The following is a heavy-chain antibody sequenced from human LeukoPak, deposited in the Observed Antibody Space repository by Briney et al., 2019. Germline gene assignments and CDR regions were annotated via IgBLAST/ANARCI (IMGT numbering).Heavy chain of an antibody. V-gene: IGHV3-23*01. D-gene: IGHD2-2*01. CDR1: GFPFSSYA. CDR3: ARVGPAADYYYGMDV. Sequence: GGSLRLSCAASGFPFSSYAMSWVRQAPGKGLEWVSTLNSNGGTTYYADSVKGRFTISRDNSKNTLYLQMNSLRAEDTAVYYCARVGPAADYYYGMDVWGQGTTVTVSS. CDR2: LNSNGGTT. J-gene: IGHJ6*02.